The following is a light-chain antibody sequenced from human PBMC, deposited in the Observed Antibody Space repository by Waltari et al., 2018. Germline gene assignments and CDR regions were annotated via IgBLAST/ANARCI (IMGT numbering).Light chain of an antibody. V-gene: IGLV2-14*01. CDR2: DVT. CDR1: SSDVGGYNY. CDR3: NSYTSSSTLWV. Sequence: QSALTQPASVSGSPGQSITISCTGTSSDVGGYNYVSWYQQHPGKAPKPMIYDVTKRPSGVSDRFSGSKSGNTASLAISGLQAEDEADYYCNSYTSSSTLWVFGGGTKLTVL. J-gene: IGLJ3*02.